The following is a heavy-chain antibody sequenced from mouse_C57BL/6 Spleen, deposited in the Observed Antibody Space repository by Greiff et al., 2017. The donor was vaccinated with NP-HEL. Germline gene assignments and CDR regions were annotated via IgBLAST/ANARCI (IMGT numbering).Heavy chain of an antibody. CDR1: GFNIKDDY. Sequence: VQLKQSGAELVRPGASVKLSCTASGFNIKDDYMHWVKQRPEQGLEWIGWIDPENGDTEYASKFQGKATITADTSSNTAYLQLSSLTSEDTAVYYCTTGSSGYGFAYWGQGTLVTVSA. V-gene: IGHV14-4*01. CDR3: TTGSSGYGFAY. D-gene: IGHD3-2*02. J-gene: IGHJ3*01. CDR2: IDPENGDT.